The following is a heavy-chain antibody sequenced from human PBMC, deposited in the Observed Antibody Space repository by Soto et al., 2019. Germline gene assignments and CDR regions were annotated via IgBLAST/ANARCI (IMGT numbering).Heavy chain of an antibody. V-gene: IGHV4-31*03. CDR1: GESIATGAFY. J-gene: IGHJ5*02. Sequence: SETLSLTCTVSGESIATGAFYWSWIRLQSGKGPEWIGSIFYAGDTYYNPSLKSRVEISLDGSQNQFSLNLRSVTAADTAVYYGARGGDYRPWFEPWGPGTLVTVSS. CDR3: ARGGDYRPWFEP. CDR2: IFYAGDT. D-gene: IGHD4-17*01.